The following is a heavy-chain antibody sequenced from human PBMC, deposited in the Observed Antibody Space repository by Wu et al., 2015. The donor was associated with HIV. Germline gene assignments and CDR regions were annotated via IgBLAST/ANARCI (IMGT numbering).Heavy chain of an antibody. Sequence: VQLVQSGAEMKKPGSSVKLSCKASGGTFSSFSINWVRQAPGQGLEWAGGIIPLFESATYAPRFHGRAKITSDASTSTAYMEVTGLTYEDTAMYYCAKSSGSYYGLGSYPFDYWGQGTLVTVSS. V-gene: IGHV1-69*05. CDR1: GGTFSSFS. CDR2: IIPLFESA. D-gene: IGHD1-26*01. J-gene: IGHJ4*02. CDR3: AKSSGSYYGLGSYPFDY.